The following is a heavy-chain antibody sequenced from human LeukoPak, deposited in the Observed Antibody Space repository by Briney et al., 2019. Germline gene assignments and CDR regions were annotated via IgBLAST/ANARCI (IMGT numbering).Heavy chain of an antibody. CDR2: IIPIFGTA. D-gene: IGHD1-26*01. J-gene: IGHJ4*02. V-gene: IGHV1-69*05. Sequence: GASVKVSCKASGGTFSSYAISWVRQAPGQGLEWMGGIIPIFGTANYAQKFQGRVTITTDESTSTAYMELSSLRSEDTAVYYCAGLRYSGSSNFDYWGQGTLVTVSS. CDR3: AGLRYSGSSNFDY. CDR1: GGTFSSYA.